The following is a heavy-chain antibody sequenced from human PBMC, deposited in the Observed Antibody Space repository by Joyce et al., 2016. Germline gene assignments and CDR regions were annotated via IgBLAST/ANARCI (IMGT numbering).Heavy chain of an antibody. J-gene: IGHJ6*02. V-gene: IGHV1-69*02. CDR1: GGSFNKYT. Sequence: QVHLVQSGAEVKKSGSSVKVSCKASGGSFNKYTVSWVRQAPGQGLAWMGRIIPMLNMTNYAQEFQGRVTITADKSTTTAYMQLTGLRSHDTAVYFCAGTFNYPHHDGMDVWGQGTTVTVSS. CDR3: AGTFNYPHHDGMDV. D-gene: IGHD5-24*01. CDR2: IIPMLNMT.